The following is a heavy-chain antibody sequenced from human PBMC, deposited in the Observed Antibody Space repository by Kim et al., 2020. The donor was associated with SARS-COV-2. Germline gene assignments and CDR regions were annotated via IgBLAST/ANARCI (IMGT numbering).Heavy chain of an antibody. J-gene: IGHJ3*02. CDR3: AKDTGRNSGSYPNAFDI. D-gene: IGHD1-26*01. Sequence: GGSLRLSCAASGFTFSSYAMSWVRQAPGKGLEWVSAISGSGGSTYYADSVKGRFTISRDNSKNTLYLQMNSLRAEDTAVYYCAKDTGRNSGSYPNAFDIWGQGTMVTVSS. V-gene: IGHV3-23*01. CDR2: ISGSGGST. CDR1: GFTFSSYA.